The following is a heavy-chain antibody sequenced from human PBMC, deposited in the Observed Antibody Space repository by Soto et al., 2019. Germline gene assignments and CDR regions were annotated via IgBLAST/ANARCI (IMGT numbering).Heavy chain of an antibody. CDR3: AANLEWGTYNLGGYPS. CDR1: GFTFSMAA. J-gene: IGHJ4*02. Sequence: QMHVVQSGPEVKKPGTTVKVSCKGSGFTFSMAAVQWVRQARGQGLECMGWIVVASGKTDYASNLPERVRITCDVPTSTVYLDVSVLSVEVTAVYTSAANLEWGTYNLGGYPSWGQGTMVTVSS. V-gene: IGHV1-58*01. D-gene: IGHD5-18*01. CDR2: IVVASGKT.